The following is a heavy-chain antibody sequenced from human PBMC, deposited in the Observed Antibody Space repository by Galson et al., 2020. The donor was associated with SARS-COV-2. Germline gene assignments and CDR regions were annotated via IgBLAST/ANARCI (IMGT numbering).Heavy chain of an antibody. V-gene: IGHV3-66*01. J-gene: IGHJ4*02. D-gene: IGHD6-19*01. Sequence: TGGSLSLSCAASGVIVSSNFITWVRQAPGKGLEWVSVIYSGGSTKYADSVKGRFTISRDNSRTMFYLQMNSLRADDTAVYYCVRDLAVAGPRGDSWGQGTLVTVSS. CDR3: VRDLAVAGPRGDS. CDR2: IYSGGST. CDR1: GVIVSSNF.